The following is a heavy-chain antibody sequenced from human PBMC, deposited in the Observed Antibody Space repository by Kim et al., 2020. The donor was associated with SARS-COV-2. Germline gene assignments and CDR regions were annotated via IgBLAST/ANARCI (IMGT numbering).Heavy chain of an antibody. D-gene: IGHD3-22*01. Sequence: ASVKVSCKVSGYTLTELSMHWVRQAPGKGLEWMGGFDPEDGETIYAQKFQGRVTMTEDTSTDTAYMELSSLRSEETAVYYCATLDSSGYFKVYYFAYGGQGTLVTVSS. CDR3: ATLDSSGYFKVYYFAY. CDR2: FDPEDGET. J-gene: IGHJ4*02. CDR1: GYTLTELS. V-gene: IGHV1-24*01.